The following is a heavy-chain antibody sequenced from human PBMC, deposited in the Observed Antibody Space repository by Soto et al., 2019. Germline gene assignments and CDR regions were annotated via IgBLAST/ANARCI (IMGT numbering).Heavy chain of an antibody. CDR3: AKDWGYCTNGVCYNNYYYYMDV. V-gene: IGHV3-23*01. CDR1: GFTFSSYA. D-gene: IGHD2-8*01. Sequence: EVQLLESGGGLVQPGGSLRLSCAASGFTFSSYAMSWVRQAPGKGLEWVSAISGSGGSTYYADSVKGRFTISRDNSNNTLYLQMNSLRAEDTAVYYCAKDWGYCTNGVCYNNYYYYMDVWGKGTTVTVSS. CDR2: ISGSGGST. J-gene: IGHJ6*03.